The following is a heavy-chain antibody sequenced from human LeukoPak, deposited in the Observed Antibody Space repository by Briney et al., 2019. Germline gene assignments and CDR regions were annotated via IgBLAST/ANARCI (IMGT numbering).Heavy chain of an antibody. V-gene: IGHV1-69*01. Sequence: ASVKVSCKASGDTFSSYAISWVRQAPGQGLEWMGGIIPIFGTANYAQKFQGRATITADESTSTAYMEPSSLGSEDMAVYYCARVPYPSHDGYPAPLDYWGQGTLVTVSS. D-gene: IGHD3-22*01. J-gene: IGHJ4*02. CDR2: IIPIFGTA. CDR3: ARVPYPSHDGYPAPLDY. CDR1: GDTFSSYA.